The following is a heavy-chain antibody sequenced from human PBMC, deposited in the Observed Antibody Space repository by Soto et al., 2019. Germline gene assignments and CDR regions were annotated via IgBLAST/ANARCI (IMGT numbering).Heavy chain of an antibody. Sequence: ASVKVSCKASGYTFTSYAMHWVRQAPGQRLEWMGWINAGNGNTKYSQKFQGRVTITRDTSASTAYMELSSLRSEDTAVYCCARDDYGAKYNWFDPWGQGTLVTVSS. D-gene: IGHD4-17*01. CDR1: GYTFTSYA. CDR2: INAGNGNT. CDR3: ARDDYGAKYNWFDP. V-gene: IGHV1-3*01. J-gene: IGHJ5*02.